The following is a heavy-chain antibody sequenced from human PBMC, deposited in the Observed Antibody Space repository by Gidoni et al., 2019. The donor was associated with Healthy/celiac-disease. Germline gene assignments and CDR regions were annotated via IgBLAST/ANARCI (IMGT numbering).Heavy chain of an antibody. CDR1: GGSFSGYY. CDR2: INHSGST. Sequence: QVQLQQWGAGLLKPSETLSLTCAVYGGSFSGYYWSWIRQPPGKGLEWIGEINHSGSTNYNPSLKSRVTISVDTSKNQFSLKLSSVTAADTAVYYCARGGPSSSGLYFQHWGQGTLVTVSS. J-gene: IGHJ1*01. V-gene: IGHV4-34*01. D-gene: IGHD6-13*01. CDR3: ARGGPSSSGLYFQH.